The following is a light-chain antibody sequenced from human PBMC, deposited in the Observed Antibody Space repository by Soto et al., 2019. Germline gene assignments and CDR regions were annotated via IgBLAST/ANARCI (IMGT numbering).Light chain of an antibody. CDR1: QSVSSY. V-gene: IGKV3-11*01. J-gene: IGKJ4*01. CDR3: QQRTNWPPLT. Sequence: EIVLTQSPATLSLSPGERATLSCRASQSVSSYLAWYQQKPGQAPRLLIYDASNRATGVPARFSGSGSGTDFTLTISRLEPEDFAVYYCQQRTNWPPLTFGGGTKVDI. CDR2: DAS.